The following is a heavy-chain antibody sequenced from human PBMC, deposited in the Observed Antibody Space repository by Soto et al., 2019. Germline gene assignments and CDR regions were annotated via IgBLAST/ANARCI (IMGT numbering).Heavy chain of an antibody. J-gene: IGHJ5*02. CDR3: AHIPNXYQYDWFDP. CDR1: GFSLTTXXXG. V-gene: IGHV2-5*02. Sequence: QITLKESGPTLVKPTQTLTXXXXXXGFSLTTXXXGVXXIRQPPGKALECLALIYWDDDKRYSPSLQSRLSITKDTSKNQVVLTMTNVDPVDTATYYCAHIPNXYQYDWFDPWGQGTLVSVSS. CDR2: IYWDDDK.